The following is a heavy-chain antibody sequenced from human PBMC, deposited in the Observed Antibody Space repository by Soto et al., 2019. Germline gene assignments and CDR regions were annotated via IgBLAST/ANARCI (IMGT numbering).Heavy chain of an antibody. D-gene: IGHD3-10*01. CDR1: GYTFTSYG. CDR3: ARYHRWFGELLSLDAFDI. CDR2: ISAYNGNT. Sequence: ASVKVSCKASGYTFTSYGISWVRQAPGQGLEWMGWISAYNGNTNYAQKLQGRVTMTTDTSTSTAYMELRSLRSDDTAVYYCARYHRWFGELLSLDAFDIWGQGTMVTVSS. J-gene: IGHJ3*02. V-gene: IGHV1-18*01.